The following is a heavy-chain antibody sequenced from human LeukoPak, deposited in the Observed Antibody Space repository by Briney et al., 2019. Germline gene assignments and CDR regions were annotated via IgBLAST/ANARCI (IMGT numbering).Heavy chain of an antibody. J-gene: IGHJ5*02. V-gene: IGHV1-2*02. CDR2: INPNSGGT. CDR3: ARDQPGLTYYYDSSGYYNWFDP. Sequence: ASVKVSCKASGYTFTSYDINWVRQAPGQGLEWMGWINPNSGGTNYAQKFQGRVTMTRDTSISTAYMELSRLRSDDTAVYYCARDQPGLTYYYDSSGYYNWFDPWGQGTLVTVSS. CDR1: GYTFTSYD. D-gene: IGHD3-22*01.